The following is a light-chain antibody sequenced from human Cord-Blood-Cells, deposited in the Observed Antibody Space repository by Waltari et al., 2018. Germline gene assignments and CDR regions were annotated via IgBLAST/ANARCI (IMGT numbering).Light chain of an antibody. Sequence: IVMTQSPDSLAVSLGERATINCKTSQSVLYSSNNKNYLAWYQQKPGQPPKLLIYWASTRESGVPDRFSGSGSATDFTLTISSLQAEDVAVYYCQQYYSTPYTFVQGNKLEIK. V-gene: IGKV4-1*01. CDR3: QQYYSTPYT. CDR1: QSVLYSSNNKNY. CDR2: WAS. J-gene: IGKJ2*01.